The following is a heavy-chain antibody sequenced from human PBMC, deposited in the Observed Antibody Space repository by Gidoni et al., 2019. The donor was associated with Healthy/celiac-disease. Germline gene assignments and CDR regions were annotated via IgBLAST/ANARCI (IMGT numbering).Heavy chain of an antibody. CDR2: ISSSGSTI. J-gene: IGHJ6*02. Sequence: EVQLVESGGGLVQPGGSLRLSCAASGLTFSSDEMNWVRQAPGKGLEWVSYISSSGSTIYYADSVKGRFTISRDNAKNSLYLQMNSLRAEDTAVYYCARDQVTYDFWSGRGGMDVWGQGTTVTVSS. V-gene: IGHV3-48*03. D-gene: IGHD3-3*01. CDR1: GLTFSSDE. CDR3: ARDQVTYDFWSGRGGMDV.